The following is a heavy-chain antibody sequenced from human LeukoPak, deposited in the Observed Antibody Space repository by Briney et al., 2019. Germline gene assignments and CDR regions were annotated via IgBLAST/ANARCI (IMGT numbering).Heavy chain of an antibody. V-gene: IGHV1-69*13. Sequence: GASVKVSCKASGGTFSSHAIAWVRQAPGQGPEWMGGIVPISGIADYAQRFQGRVTITADESTSTAYMELRSLASDDTAVYYCARGLQYQLFKALRYYYMDVWGEGTTVTVSS. CDR2: IVPISGIA. CDR3: ARGLQYQLFKALRYYYMDV. J-gene: IGHJ6*03. CDR1: GGTFSSHA. D-gene: IGHD2-15*01.